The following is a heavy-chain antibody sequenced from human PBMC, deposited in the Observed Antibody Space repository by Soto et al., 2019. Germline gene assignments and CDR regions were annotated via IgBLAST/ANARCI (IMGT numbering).Heavy chain of an antibody. CDR1: DGSISSYNW. CDR3: ARTFGGSCSN. D-gene: IGHD2-15*01. V-gene: IGHV4-4*02. J-gene: IGHJ4*02. CDR2: VFHSGST. Sequence: SETLSLTCAVSDGSISSYNWWSWVRQPPGKGLEWIGEVFHSGSTNYNPSLKSRVTISVDKSRNQFSLKLSSVTAADTAVYYCARTFGGSCSNWGQGSLVTVSS.